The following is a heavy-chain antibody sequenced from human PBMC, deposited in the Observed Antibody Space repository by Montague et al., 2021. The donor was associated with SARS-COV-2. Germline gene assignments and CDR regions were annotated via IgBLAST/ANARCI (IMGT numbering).Heavy chain of an antibody. CDR1: GGSISSYY. CDR3: ARSIAVAGKEWYYYYGMDV. CDR2: IYTSGST. J-gene: IGHJ6*02. V-gene: IGHV4-4*07. D-gene: IGHD6-19*01. Sequence: SETLSLTCTVSGGSISSYYWRWIQQPAGKGLEWIGRIYTSGSTNYNPSLKSRVTMSVDTSKNQFSLKLSSVTAADTAVYYCARSIAVAGKEWYYYYGMDVWGQGTTVTVSS.